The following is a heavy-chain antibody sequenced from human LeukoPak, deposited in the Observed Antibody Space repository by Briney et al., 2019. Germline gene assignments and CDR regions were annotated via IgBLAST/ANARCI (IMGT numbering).Heavy chain of an antibody. J-gene: IGHJ3*02. CDR2: INPSGGST. CDR3: ARVGCSGGSCYSGAFDI. CDR1: GYTFTGYY. V-gene: IGHV1-46*01. D-gene: IGHD2-15*01. Sequence: VASVKVSCKASGYTFTGYYMHWVRQAPGQGLEWMGIINPSGGSTSYARKFQGRVTMTRDTSTSTVYMELSSLRSEDTAVYYCARVGCSGGSCYSGAFDIWGQGTMVTVSS.